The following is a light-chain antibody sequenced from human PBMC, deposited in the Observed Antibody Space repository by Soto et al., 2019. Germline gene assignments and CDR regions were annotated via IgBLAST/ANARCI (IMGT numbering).Light chain of an antibody. V-gene: IGKV3-15*01. CDR1: QSVSSN. Sequence: EIVMTQSPATLSVSPGERVTLSCRASQSVSSNLAWYQQKPGQAPRLLIYDASTRATGIPARFSGSGSGTEFTLTISSLQSGDFAVYYCQQYNNWPYTFGQGTKLEIK. CDR2: DAS. CDR3: QQYNNWPYT. J-gene: IGKJ2*01.